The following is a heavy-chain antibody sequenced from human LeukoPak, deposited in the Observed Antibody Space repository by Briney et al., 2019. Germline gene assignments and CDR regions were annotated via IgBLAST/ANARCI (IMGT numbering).Heavy chain of an antibody. CDR3: AKGGYSSGWRNYFDY. J-gene: IGHJ4*02. D-gene: IGHD6-19*01. CDR2: ISGSGGST. Sequence: GGSLRLSCAASGFTFSSYAMSWVRLAPGKGLEWVSAISGSGGSTYYADSVKGRFTISRDNSKNTLYLQMNSLRAEDTAVYYCAKGGYSSGWRNYFDYWGQGTLVTVSS. V-gene: IGHV3-23*01. CDR1: GFTFSSYA.